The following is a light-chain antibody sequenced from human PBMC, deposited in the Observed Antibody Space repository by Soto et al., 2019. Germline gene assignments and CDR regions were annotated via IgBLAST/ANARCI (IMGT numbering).Light chain of an antibody. V-gene: IGLV1-51*01. CDR1: SSNIGGNS. J-gene: IGLJ1*01. CDR2: DDD. CDR3: GSWDSSLSAYV. Sequence: QSVLTQPPSVSAAPGQRVTISCSGSSSNIGGNSVSWYQQLPGTAPKLLIYDDDKRPSGIPDRFSGSKSGTSATLGITGFQTGDEAEYYCGSWDSSLSAYVFGTGTKVPS.